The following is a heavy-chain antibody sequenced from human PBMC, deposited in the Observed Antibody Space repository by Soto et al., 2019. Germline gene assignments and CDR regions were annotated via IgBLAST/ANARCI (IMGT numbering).Heavy chain of an antibody. V-gene: IGHV4-61*01. CDR2: IYYSGST. J-gene: IGHJ5*02. D-gene: IGHD6-13*01. Sequence: QVQLQESGPGLVKPSETLSLTCTVSGGSVSSGSYYWSWIRQPPGKGLEWIGYIYYSGSTNYNPTLKSRVPISVATSKIQFSLKLSSVTAADTAVYYCARGSSYSSSWYGVFWFDPWGQGTLVTVSS. CDR1: GGSVSSGSYY. CDR3: ARGSSYSSSWYGVFWFDP.